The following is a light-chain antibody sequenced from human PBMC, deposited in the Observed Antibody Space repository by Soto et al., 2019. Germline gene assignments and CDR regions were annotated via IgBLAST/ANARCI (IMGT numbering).Light chain of an antibody. Sequence: QSVLTQPPSASGTPGQRVTISCSGSSSKIGSKTVNWYQQLPGTVPKLLIYNSYQRPSGVPDRFSGSKSGTSASLAISGLQSEDEADYYCAEWDASMNGYVFGAGTKVTVL. CDR2: NSY. CDR1: SSKIGSKT. CDR3: AEWDASMNGYV. J-gene: IGLJ1*01. V-gene: IGLV1-44*01.